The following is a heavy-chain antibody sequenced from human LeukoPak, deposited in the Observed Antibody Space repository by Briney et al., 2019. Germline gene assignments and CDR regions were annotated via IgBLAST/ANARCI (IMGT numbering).Heavy chain of an antibody. J-gene: IGHJ4*02. CDR3: AKPAYYSDSGSFPTQYYFDY. V-gene: IGHV3-23*01. D-gene: IGHD3-10*01. CDR2: ISGSGGST. Sequence: WGSLRLSCAASGFTFSSYAMSWVRQAPGKGLEWVSGISGSGGSTYYAHSVKGRFTISRDNSKNTLYLQMSSLRSDDTALFYCAKPAYYSDSGSFPTQYYFDYWGQGTLVTVSS. CDR1: GFTFSSYA.